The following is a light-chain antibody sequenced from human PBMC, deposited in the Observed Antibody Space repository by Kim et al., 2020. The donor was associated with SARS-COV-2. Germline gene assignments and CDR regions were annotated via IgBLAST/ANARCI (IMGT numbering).Light chain of an antibody. CDR2: EAS. J-gene: IGKJ4*01. Sequence: EIVLTQSPATLSLSPGERATLSCRASQSVSSYLAWYQQKLGQTPRLLIYEASNRATGIPARFSGTGSGTDFTLTISSLEPEDFAVYYCQQSSAWPLTFGGGTRVENK. CDR3: QQSSAWPLT. CDR1: QSVSSY. V-gene: IGKV3-11*01.